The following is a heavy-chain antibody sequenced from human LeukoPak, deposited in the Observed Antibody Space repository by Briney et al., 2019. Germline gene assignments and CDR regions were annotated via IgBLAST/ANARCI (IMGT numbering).Heavy chain of an antibody. CDR2: IIPIFGTT. CDR1: GGTFSSYA. D-gene: IGHD6-13*01. Sequence: SVKVSCKASGGTFSSYAISWVRQPPGQGLEWMGGIIPIFGTTNYAQKFQDRVTITADKSTSTAYMELSSLRSEDTAVYYCARVVGLTGYSSSWYSGYYYYMDVWGKGTTVTVSS. J-gene: IGHJ6*03. V-gene: IGHV1-69*06. CDR3: ARVVGLTGYSSSWYSGYYYYMDV.